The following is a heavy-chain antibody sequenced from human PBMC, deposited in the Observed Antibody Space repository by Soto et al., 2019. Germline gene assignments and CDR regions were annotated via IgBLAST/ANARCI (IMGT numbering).Heavy chain of an antibody. V-gene: IGHV1-46*01. D-gene: IGHD6-19*01. CDR1: GYTFTDHY. Sequence: QVQLVQSGAGVREPGASVKVSCTTSGYTFTDHYLHWVRQAPGQGLEWMGITNPSGGRPTYAQKFQGRVTMTSGTSTRTVYMELSSLTSEDTAVYYCARDYSNGWRAFDYWGQGTLVTVSS. J-gene: IGHJ4*02. CDR3: ARDYSNGWRAFDY. CDR2: TNPSGGRP.